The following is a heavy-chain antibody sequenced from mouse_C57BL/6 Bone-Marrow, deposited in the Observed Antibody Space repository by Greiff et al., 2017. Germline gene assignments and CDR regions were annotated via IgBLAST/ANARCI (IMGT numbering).Heavy chain of an antibody. CDR1: GYTFTSYG. CDR2: IYPRSGNT. CDR3: GRSYYCGSSFWFAY. V-gene: IGHV1-81*01. J-gene: IGHJ3*01. Sequence: VQLQQSGAELARPGASVKLSCKASGYTFTSYGISWVKQRTGQGLEWIGEIYPRSGNTYSNEKFKGKATLTADKSSSTAYMELRSLTSEDSAVYFCGRSYYCGSSFWFAYWGQGTLVTVSA. D-gene: IGHD1-1*01.